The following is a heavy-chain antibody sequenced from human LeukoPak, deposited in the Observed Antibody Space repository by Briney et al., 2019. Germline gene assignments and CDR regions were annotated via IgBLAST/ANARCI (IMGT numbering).Heavy chain of an antibody. CDR1: GGSISSSSYY. CDR3: ARGTSGWLAMFDY. Sequence: PETLSLTCTVSGGSISSSSYYWGWIRQPPGKGLEWIGSIYYSGSTYYNPSFKSRVTISVDTSKNQFSLKLSSVTAADTAVYYCARGTSGWLAMFDYWGQGSLVTVSS. D-gene: IGHD6-19*01. V-gene: IGHV4-39*01. J-gene: IGHJ4*02. CDR2: IYYSGST.